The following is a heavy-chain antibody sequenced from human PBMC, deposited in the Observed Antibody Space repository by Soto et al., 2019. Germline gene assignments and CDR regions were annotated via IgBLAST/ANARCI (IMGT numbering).Heavy chain of an antibody. CDR2: ISTSGGST. Sequence: QVQLLQSGAEVKQPGASVKVSCKASGYMFANYHMHWVRQAPGQGLEWMGVISTSGGSTIYAKDFTGRASMTRHLSTNTVYMELFNLTSQDTAVYYCARDSSFYSGSGSFSTYHFFGLDIWAQGTTVTVS. J-gene: IGHJ6*02. CDR3: ARDSSFYSGSGSFSTYHFFGLDI. D-gene: IGHD3-10*01. V-gene: IGHV1-46*01. CDR1: GYMFANYH.